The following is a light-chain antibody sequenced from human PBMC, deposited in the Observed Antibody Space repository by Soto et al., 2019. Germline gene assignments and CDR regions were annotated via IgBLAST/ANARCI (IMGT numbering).Light chain of an antibody. CDR1: NNDVGGFNF. CDR2: DVD. V-gene: IGLV2-14*03. CDR3: SSYTGRSTFI. Sequence: QSVLTQPASVSGSPGQSITISCTGTNNDVGGFNFVSWYQQHPGKVPKLLIYDVDDRPSGVSNRFSGSRSGNTASLTISGLQAEDEADYYCSSYTGRSTFIFGGGTKVTVL. J-gene: IGLJ2*01.